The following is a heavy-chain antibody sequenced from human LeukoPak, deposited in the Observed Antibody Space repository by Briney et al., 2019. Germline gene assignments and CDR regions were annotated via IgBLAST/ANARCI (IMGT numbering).Heavy chain of an antibody. CDR3: ARTIVVVVAATEGYFDL. J-gene: IGHJ2*01. V-gene: IGHV4-39*01. Sequence: SETLSLTCTVSGGSISSSSYYWGWIRQPPGKGLEWIGSIYYSGSTYYNPSLKSRVTISVDTSKNQFSLKLSSETAADTAVYYCARTIVVVVAATEGYFDLWGRGTLVTVSS. CDR1: GGSISSSSYY. D-gene: IGHD2-15*01. CDR2: IYYSGST.